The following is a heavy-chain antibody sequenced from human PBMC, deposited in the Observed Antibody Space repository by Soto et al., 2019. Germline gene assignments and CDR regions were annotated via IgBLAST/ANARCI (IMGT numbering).Heavy chain of an antibody. CDR3: VRDSGAKLSSS. CDR1: GGTFSSYR. CDR2: IVPIYRTA. Sequence: SVQVSCKASGGTFSSYRNNWLRQAPGQGLEWVGGIVPIYRTADYAQKFQGRVTITADESARTSYMELRSLKSQDTAVYYCVRDSGAKLSSSWGQGTLVTVSS. J-gene: IGHJ4*02. D-gene: IGHD6-13*01. V-gene: IGHV1-69*13.